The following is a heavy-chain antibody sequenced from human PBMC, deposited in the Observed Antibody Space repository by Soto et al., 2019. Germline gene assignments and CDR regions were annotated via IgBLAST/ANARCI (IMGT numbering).Heavy chain of an antibody. Sequence: GESLKISCRGSGYNYNLHWISWVRQKPGRGLEWMGIIYPGDSDTRYNPSFQGQVTISVDKSINTAYLQWDSLEASDTATYYCARHLRSYDFFQYYYGIDVWGKGSTVTVSS. V-gene: IGHV5-51*01. J-gene: IGHJ6*04. CDR3: ARHLRSYDFFQYYYGIDV. D-gene: IGHD3-16*01. CDR2: IYPGDSDT. CDR1: GYNYNLHW.